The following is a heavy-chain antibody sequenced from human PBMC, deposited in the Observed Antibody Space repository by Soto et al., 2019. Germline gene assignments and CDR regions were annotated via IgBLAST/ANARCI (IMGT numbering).Heavy chain of an antibody. CDR3: ARGFEKQLGNWFDP. V-gene: IGHV1-3*01. D-gene: IGHD6-13*01. CDR1: GYTFTSYA. J-gene: IGHJ5*02. Sequence: ASVKVSCKASGYTFTSYAMHWVRQAPGQRLEWMGWINAGNGNTKYSQKFQGRVTITRDTSESTEYMELSSLRSADTAVYYCARGFEKQLGNWFDPWGQGSLVTVSS. CDR2: INAGNGNT.